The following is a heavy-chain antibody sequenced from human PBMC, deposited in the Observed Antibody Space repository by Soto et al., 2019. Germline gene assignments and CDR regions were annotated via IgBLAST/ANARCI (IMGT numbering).Heavy chain of an antibody. J-gene: IGHJ6*02. CDR3: ARVLRTTVTAGYYYGMDV. CDR1: GGTFSSYA. CDR2: IIPIFGTV. D-gene: IGHD4-17*01. V-gene: IGHV1-69*13. Sequence: SVKVSCKASGGTFSSYAISWVRQAPGQGLEWMGGIIPIFGTVNYAQKFQGRVTITADESTSTAYMELSSLRSEDTAVYYCARVLRTTVTAGYYYGMDVWGQGTTVTVSS.